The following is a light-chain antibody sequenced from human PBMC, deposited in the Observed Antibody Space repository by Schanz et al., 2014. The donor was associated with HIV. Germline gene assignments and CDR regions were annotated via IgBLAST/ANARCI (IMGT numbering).Light chain of an antibody. CDR1: QRLSSSY. J-gene: IGKJ3*01. CDR2: ATS. CDR3: QQYGASPFT. Sequence: EIVLTQSPGSLSLSPGGRATLSCGASQRLSSSYLAWYQQKRDQPPRLVIYATSTRAAGIPDRFSGTGSGTDFTLTISSLEPEDFAVYYCQQYGASPFTFGPGTTVDIK. V-gene: IGKV3-20*01.